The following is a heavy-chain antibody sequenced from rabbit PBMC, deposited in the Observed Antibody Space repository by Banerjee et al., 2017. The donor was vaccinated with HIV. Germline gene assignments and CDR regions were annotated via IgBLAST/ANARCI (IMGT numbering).Heavy chain of an antibody. J-gene: IGHJ6*01. CDR1: GFSFSDKYV. Sequence: QEQLEESGGDLVKPEGSLTLTCTASGFSFSDKYVMCWVRQAPGKGLEWIGCIYAGSSGSTYYATWAKGRFTISRTSSTTVALQMTSLTAADTATYFCTTELTGNVNFWGPGTLVTVS. D-gene: IGHD7-1*01. CDR3: TTELTGNVNF. V-gene: IGHV1S45*01. CDR2: IYAGSSGST.